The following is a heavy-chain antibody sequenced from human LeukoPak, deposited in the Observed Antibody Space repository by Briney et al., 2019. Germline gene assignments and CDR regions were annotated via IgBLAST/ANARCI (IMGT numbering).Heavy chain of an antibody. Sequence: SVKVSCKASGGTFSSYAISWVRQAPGQGLEWMGGIIPIFGTANYAQKFQGRVTITADESTSTAYMELSSLRSEDTAVYYCARGMFSLGYCSSTSCATAPDAFDIWGQGTMVTVSS. CDR1: GGTFSSYA. J-gene: IGHJ3*02. V-gene: IGHV1-69*13. CDR2: IIPIFGTA. CDR3: ARGMFSLGYCSSTSCATAPDAFDI. D-gene: IGHD2-2*01.